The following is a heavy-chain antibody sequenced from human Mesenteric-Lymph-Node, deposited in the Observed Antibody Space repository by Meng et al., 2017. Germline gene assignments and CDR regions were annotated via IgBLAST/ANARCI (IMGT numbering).Heavy chain of an antibody. J-gene: IGHJ6*02. V-gene: IGHV1-69*13. CDR3: ARVPLHSWCGSIYYEYGMDV. CDR2: IIPIFGTA. CDR1: RCIFSSYG. Sequence: SSVPVSRQASRCIFSSYGSSWVRQAPGQGLEGMGGIIPIFGTANYAQKFQGRVTIPADESTSTAYMELSSLRSEDAAVYYCARVPLHSWCGSIYYEYGMDVWGQGTTVTVSS. D-gene: IGHD3-3*01.